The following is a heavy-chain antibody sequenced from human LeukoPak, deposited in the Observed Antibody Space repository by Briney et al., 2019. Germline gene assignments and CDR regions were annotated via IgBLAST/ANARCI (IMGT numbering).Heavy chain of an antibody. D-gene: IGHD6-19*01. Sequence: SETLSLTCTVSGGSISSYYWSWIRQPPGKGLEWIGEINHSGSTNYNPSLKSRVTISVDTSKNQFSLKLSSVTAADTAVYYCARGRPSTWYSSGWFIDYWGQGTLVTVSS. CDR1: GGSISSYY. J-gene: IGHJ4*02. CDR2: INHSGST. CDR3: ARGRPSTWYSSGWFIDY. V-gene: IGHV4-34*01.